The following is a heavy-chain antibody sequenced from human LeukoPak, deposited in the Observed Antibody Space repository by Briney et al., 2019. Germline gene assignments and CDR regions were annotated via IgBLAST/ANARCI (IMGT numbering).Heavy chain of an antibody. V-gene: IGHV3-66*04. CDR2: IYSGGST. Sequence: GGSLRLSCAASGFTVSSNYMSWVRQAPGKGLEWVSVIYSGGSTYYADSVKGRFTISRYNSKNTLYLQMKSLRAGDTAVYYCSRHNHAYDWDYWGQGTLVTVSS. D-gene: IGHD5-12*01. J-gene: IGHJ4*02. CDR3: SRHNHAYDWDY. CDR1: GFTVSSNY.